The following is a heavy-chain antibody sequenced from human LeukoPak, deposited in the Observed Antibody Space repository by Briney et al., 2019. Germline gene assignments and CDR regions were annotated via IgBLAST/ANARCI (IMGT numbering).Heavy chain of an antibody. CDR3: ARDLPSVVLYFTMSAFDI. CDR2: IYTSGST. J-gene: IGHJ3*02. V-gene: IGHV4-61*02. CDR1: GGSISSGDYY. D-gene: IGHD3-9*01. Sequence: PSQTLSLTCTVSGGSISSGDYYWSWIRQPAGKGLEWIGRIYTSGSTNYNPSLKSRVTMSVDTSKNQFSLKLSSVTAADTAVYYCARDLPSVVLYFTMSAFDIWGQGTMVTVSS.